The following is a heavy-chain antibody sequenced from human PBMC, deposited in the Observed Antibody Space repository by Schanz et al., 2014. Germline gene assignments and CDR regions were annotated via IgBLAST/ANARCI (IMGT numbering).Heavy chain of an antibody. J-gene: IGHJ5*02. Sequence: EVQLVESGGGLVKPGGTLRLACEASGLRFSDQSMHWVRQGPGKGLEWVGRVRTKDNHYATSYGASVSGRFTISRDDSKNTAYLQMNSLRTGDTAMYYCASYDNSGPYYLNHWGRGTLVTVSS. CDR1: GLRFSDQS. V-gene: IGHV3-73*02. D-gene: IGHD4-4*01. CDR2: VRTKDNHYAT. CDR3: ASYDNSGPYYLNH.